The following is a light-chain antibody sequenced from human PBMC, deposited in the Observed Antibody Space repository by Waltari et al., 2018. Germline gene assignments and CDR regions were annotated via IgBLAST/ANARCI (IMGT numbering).Light chain of an antibody. CDR2: AAS. Sequence: DIQMTQSPSSLSASVGDRVTITCRASQSITMYLNWYQQKPGKAPNLLIYAASSLQTGVPSRFSGSGSGTEFTLTISSLQPEDFATYYCQQSYSTLQFTFGPGTTVDIK. CDR3: QQSYSTLQFT. CDR1: QSITMY. V-gene: IGKV1-39*01. J-gene: IGKJ3*01.